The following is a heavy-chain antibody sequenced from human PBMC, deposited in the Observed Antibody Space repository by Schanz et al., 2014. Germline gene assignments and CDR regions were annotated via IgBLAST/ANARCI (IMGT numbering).Heavy chain of an antibody. CDR1: GFTFSSYA. Sequence: VQMVESGGGVVQFGRSLRLSCVASGFTFSSYAMSWVRQAPGKGLEWVSALSGSGGSTYYADSVKGRFTISRDNSKNTLYLQMNSLRAGDTAVYYCARGTDWNLHYWGQGALVTVSS. V-gene: IGHV3-23*04. D-gene: IGHD1-1*01. J-gene: IGHJ4*02. CDR3: ARGTDWNLHY. CDR2: LSGSGGST.